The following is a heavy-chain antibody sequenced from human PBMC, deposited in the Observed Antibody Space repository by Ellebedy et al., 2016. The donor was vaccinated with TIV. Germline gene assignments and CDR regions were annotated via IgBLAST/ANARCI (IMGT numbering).Heavy chain of an antibody. CDR2: IRSKASGVTT. J-gene: IGHJ4*02. CDR3: TIDGFFDY. Sequence: GEYLKISCTASGFTFGDYAMRWFREAPGKGLEWVGFIRSKASGVTTEYAASVNGRFTTSRDDSKSIAYLQMNSLKTDDTAVYYCTIDGFFDYWGQGTLVTGSS. CDR1: GFTFGDYA. V-gene: IGHV3-49*03. D-gene: IGHD2-2*03.